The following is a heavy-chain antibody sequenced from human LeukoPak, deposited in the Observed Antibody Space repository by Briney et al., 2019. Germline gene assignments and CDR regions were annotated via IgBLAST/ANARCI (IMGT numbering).Heavy chain of an antibody. CDR2: IYYSGST. D-gene: IGHD3-16*01. CDR3: ARTPGGVQESPYYYYGMDV. V-gene: IGHV4-59*01. J-gene: IGHJ6*02. Sequence: SETLSLTCTVSGGSISSYYWSWIRQPPGKGLEWIGYIYYSGSTNYNPSLKSRVTKSVDTSKNQFSLKLSSVTAADTAVYYCARTPGGVQESPYYYYGMDVWGQGTTVTVSS. CDR1: GGSISSYY.